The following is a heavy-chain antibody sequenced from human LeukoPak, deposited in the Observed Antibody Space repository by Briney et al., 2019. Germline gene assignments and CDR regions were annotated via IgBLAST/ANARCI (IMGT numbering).Heavy chain of an antibody. J-gene: IGHJ4*02. V-gene: IGHV3-74*01. CDR1: GFTFSSYW. D-gene: IGHD3-9*01. Sequence: GGSLRLSCAASGFTFSSYWMNWVRQPPGEGLVWASRINSDGRSTNYADSVKGRFTISRDNAKNTVYLQMNSLRAEDTAVYYCARDPYNILTGPYFDYWGQGTLVTVSS. CDR2: INSDGRST. CDR3: ARDPYNILTGPYFDY.